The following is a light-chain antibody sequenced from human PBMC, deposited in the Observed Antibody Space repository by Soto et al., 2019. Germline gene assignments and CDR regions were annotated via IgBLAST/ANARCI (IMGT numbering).Light chain of an antibody. Sequence: DIQMTQSPSSLSASVGDRVTITCRASQSISSYLNWYQQKPGKAPKLLIYAASSLQSGVPSRFSGSRTGTDFTLTIISLQPEDFATYYCQQSYSTLISFGGGTKVEIK. V-gene: IGKV1-39*01. J-gene: IGKJ4*01. CDR1: QSISSY. CDR3: QQSYSTLIS. CDR2: AAS.